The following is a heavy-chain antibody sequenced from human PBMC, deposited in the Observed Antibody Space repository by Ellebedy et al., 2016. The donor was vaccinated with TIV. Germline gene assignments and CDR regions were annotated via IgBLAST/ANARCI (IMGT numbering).Heavy chain of an antibody. CDR2: IRQDESEK. V-gene: IGHV3-7*03. CDR3: ARYNGWLGFDY. J-gene: IGHJ4*02. Sequence: GGSLRLSXAASGFTFSTYWMGWVRQAPGKGLEWVANIRQDESEKYYVDSVKGRFTISRDNSKNTVYLQMDSLRAEDTAIYYCARYNGWLGFDYWGQGTPVTVSS. D-gene: IGHD6-19*01. CDR1: GFTFSTYW.